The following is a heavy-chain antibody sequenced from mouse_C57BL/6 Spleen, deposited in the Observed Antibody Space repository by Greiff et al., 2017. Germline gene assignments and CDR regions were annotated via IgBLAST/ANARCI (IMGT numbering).Heavy chain of an antibody. CDR2: IYPGDGDT. V-gene: IGHV1-80*01. CDR1: GYAFSSYW. D-gene: IGHD1-1*01. Sequence: VKLMESGAELVKPGASVKISCKASGYAFSSYWMNWVKQRPGKGLEWIGQIYPGDGDTNYNGKFKGKATLTADKSSRTAYMQLSSLTSEDSAVYFCARAITTVVDPYAMDYWGQGTSVTVSS. CDR3: ARAITTVVDPYAMDY. J-gene: IGHJ4*01.